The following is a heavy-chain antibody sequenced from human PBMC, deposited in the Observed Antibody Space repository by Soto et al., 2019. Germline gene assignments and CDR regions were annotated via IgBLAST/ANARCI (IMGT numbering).Heavy chain of an antibody. J-gene: IGHJ4*02. D-gene: IGHD3-22*01. CDR1: GFTFTSSA. Sequence: EASVKVSCKASGFTFTSSAVQCVRQARGQRLEWIGWIVVGSGNTNYAQKFQERVTITRDMSTSTAYMELSSLRSEDTAVYYCAADPTYYYDSSGYYYPSPFDYWGQGTLVTVSS. CDR2: IVVGSGNT. V-gene: IGHV1-58*01. CDR3: AADPTYYYDSSGYYYPSPFDY.